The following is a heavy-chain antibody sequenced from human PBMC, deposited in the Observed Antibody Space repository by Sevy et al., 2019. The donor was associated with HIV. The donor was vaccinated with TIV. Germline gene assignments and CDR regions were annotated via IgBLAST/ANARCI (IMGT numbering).Heavy chain of an antibody. Sequence: GGSLRLSCAASGFTFSSYWMSWVRQAPGKGLEWVAIIKQDGSEKYYVDSVKGRFTISRDNAKNSLYLQMNSLRAEDTAVYYCAREGAIAAAGKMDVWGQGTTVTVSS. CDR2: IKQDGSEK. CDR3: AREGAIAAAGKMDV. V-gene: IGHV3-7*01. CDR1: GFTFSSYW. D-gene: IGHD6-13*01. J-gene: IGHJ6*02.